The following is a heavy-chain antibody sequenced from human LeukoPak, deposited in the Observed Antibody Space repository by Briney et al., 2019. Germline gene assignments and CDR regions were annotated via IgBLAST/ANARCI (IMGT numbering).Heavy chain of an antibody. J-gene: IGHJ4*02. D-gene: IGHD5-18*01. CDR3: ARGIYSYGLTLFDY. CDR1: GGSISSSNW. CDR2: IYHSGST. Sequence: SETLSLTCAVSGGSISSSNWWSWVRQPPGKGLEWIGEIYHSGSTDYNPSLKSRVTISVDKSKNQFSLKLSSVTAADTAVYYCARGIYSYGLTLFDYWGQGTLVTVSS. V-gene: IGHV4-4*02.